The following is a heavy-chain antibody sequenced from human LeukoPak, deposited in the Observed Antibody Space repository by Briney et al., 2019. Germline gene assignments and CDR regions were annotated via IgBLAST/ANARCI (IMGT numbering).Heavy chain of an antibody. D-gene: IGHD3-10*01. Sequence: GRPLRLSCAASGFTFSSYSMNWVRQAPGKGLEWVSYISSSSSSTIYYADSVKGRFTISRDNAKSSLYLQMNSLRAEDTAVYYCARVTMVRGVISDYWGQGTLVTVSS. CDR3: ARVTMVRGVISDY. CDR1: GFTFSSYS. V-gene: IGHV3-48*04. CDR2: ISSSSSSTI. J-gene: IGHJ4*02.